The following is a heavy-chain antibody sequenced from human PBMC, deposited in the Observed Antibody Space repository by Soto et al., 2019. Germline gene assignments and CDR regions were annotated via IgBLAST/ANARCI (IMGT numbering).Heavy chain of an antibody. J-gene: IGHJ4*02. D-gene: IGHD3-22*01. CDR2: VYYTGST. V-gene: IGHV4-59*01. CDR1: GDSISTFY. CDR3: ARGRTVRNYADDSSDYFYFFDY. Sequence: SETLSLTCTGSGDSISTFYWGWMRQSPGKELEWIGYVYYTGSTNYNPSLKGRVTISVDRSKNQFSLKLTSANAADTAVYYCARGRTVRNYADDSSDYFYFFDYWGQGTQVTVSS.